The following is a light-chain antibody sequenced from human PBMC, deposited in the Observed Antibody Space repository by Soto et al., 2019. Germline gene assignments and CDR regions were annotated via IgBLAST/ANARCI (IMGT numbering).Light chain of an antibody. CDR2: DAS. J-gene: IGKJ4*01. CDR1: QSVRSNY. V-gene: IGKV3-20*01. CDR3: QQYGSTPLT. Sequence: EIVLKQSPDTLSLSPGERATLSCRASQSVRSNYLAWYQQKPGRAPRFLIYDASSRATGIPDRFSGSGSGTDSTLTISRLEPEDFAVYYCQQYGSTPLTFGGGTKVAIK.